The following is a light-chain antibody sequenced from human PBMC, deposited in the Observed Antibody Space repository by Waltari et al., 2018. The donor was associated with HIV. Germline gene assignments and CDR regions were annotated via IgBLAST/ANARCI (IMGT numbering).Light chain of an antibody. V-gene: IGKV1-39*01. CDR1: QSVSYK. CDR3: QQSYSSPLT. Sequence: IQMTQSPSSLSASVGDSVSITCRASQSVSYKVNWYQQRPGKPPKVLIYDASNLQSGVPSRFSGSGSGTDFTLTINTLQPDDFATYFCQQSYSSPLTFGPGTKVEI. J-gene: IGKJ3*01. CDR2: DAS.